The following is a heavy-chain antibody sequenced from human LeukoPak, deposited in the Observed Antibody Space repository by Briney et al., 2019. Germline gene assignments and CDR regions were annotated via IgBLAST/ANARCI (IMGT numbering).Heavy chain of an antibody. CDR1: GFTFSNYG. CDR2: ISRDGDST. J-gene: IGHJ3*02. V-gene: IGHV3-43*02. Sequence: PGGSLRLSCAASGFTFSNYGMHWVRQAPGKGLEWVSRISRDGDSTNYPNSVKERCTISRDNGKNTLYLQMNSMRTEDTGLYYCAKYIRADYYYDSSVYFIWGHATMVTVSS. D-gene: IGHD3-22*01. CDR3: AKYIRADYYYDSSVYFI.